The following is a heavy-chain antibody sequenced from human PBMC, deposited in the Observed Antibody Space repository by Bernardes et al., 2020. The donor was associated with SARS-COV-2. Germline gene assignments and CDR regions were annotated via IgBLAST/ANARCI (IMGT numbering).Heavy chain of an antibody. CDR2: INTNTGNP. CDR1: GYTFTSYA. V-gene: IGHV7-4-1*02. J-gene: IGHJ4*02. Sequence: ASVKVSCKASGYTFTSYAMNWVRQAPGQGLEWMGWINTNTGNPTYAQGFTGRFVFSLDTSVSTAYLQISSLKAEDTAVYYCARTDYGSESYYLGYWGQGTLVTVSS. CDR3: ARTDYGSESYYLGY. D-gene: IGHD3-10*01.